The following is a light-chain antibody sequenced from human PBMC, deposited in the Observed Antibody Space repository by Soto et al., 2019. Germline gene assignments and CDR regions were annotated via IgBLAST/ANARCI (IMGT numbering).Light chain of an antibody. Sequence: QSALTRPASVSGSPGQSMTISCTGTSSDVGGYNYVSWYQHHPGKAPKLMIYEVSNRPSGVSNRFSGSKSGNTASLTISGLQAEDEADYYCSSYTGSSTPVFGGGTKLTVL. V-gene: IGLV2-14*01. CDR1: SSDVGGYNY. CDR3: SSYTGSSTPV. CDR2: EVS. J-gene: IGLJ3*02.